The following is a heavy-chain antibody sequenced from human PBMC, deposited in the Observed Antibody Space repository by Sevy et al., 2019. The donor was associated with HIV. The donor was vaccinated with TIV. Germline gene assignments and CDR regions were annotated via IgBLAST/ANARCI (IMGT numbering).Heavy chain of an antibody. CDR3: AVTRTGYCSSTSCWWGFLAAYIWFDP. CDR2: MNPNSGNT. J-gene: IGHJ5*02. Sequence: ASVKVSCKASGYTFTSYDINWVRQATGQGLEWMGWMNPNSGNTGYAQKFQGRVTMTRNTSISTAYMELSSLRSEDTAVYYWAVTRTGYCSSTSCWWGFLAAYIWFDPWGQGTLVTVSS. CDR1: GYTFTSYD. D-gene: IGHD2-2*01. V-gene: IGHV1-8*01.